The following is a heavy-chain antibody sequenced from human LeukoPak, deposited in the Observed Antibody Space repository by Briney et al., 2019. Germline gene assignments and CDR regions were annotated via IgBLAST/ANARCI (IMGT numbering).Heavy chain of an antibody. Sequence: ASVKVSCKASGYTFVSYGISWVRQAPGQGLEWMGWISAYNGNTNYAQKLQGRVTMTTDTSTSTAYMELRSLRFDDTAVYYCARVAEYQLLYGGWFDPWGQGTLVTVSS. D-gene: IGHD2-2*02. CDR3: ARVAEYQLLYGGWFDP. CDR1: GYTFVSYG. CDR2: ISAYNGNT. J-gene: IGHJ5*02. V-gene: IGHV1-18*01.